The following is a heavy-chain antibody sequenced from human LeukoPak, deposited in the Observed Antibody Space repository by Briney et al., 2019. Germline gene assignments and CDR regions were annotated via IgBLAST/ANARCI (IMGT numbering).Heavy chain of an antibody. Sequence: GGSLRLSCAASGFTVSDNYMSWVRQAPGKGLEWVSVFYSGGSTRYADSVKGRFTISRDNSKSTLYLQLNSLRAEDTAVYFCASSSWSSEYLHYWGQGTLVTVSS. D-gene: IGHD6-13*01. J-gene: IGHJ1*01. CDR1: GFTVSDNY. CDR3: ASSSWSSEYLHY. V-gene: IGHV3-66*01. CDR2: FYSGGST.